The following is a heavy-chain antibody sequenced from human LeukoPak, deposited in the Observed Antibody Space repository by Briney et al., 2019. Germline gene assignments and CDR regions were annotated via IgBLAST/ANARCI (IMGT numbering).Heavy chain of an antibody. V-gene: IGHV5-51*01. CDR1: GYSFPNYW. CDR2: IYPGDSHT. CDR3: ARGPHAYTSSATLGSYNWFDP. J-gene: IGHJ5*02. D-gene: IGHD2-2*02. Sequence: GESLKISCKGSGYSFPNYWIGWVRQMPGKGLEWMGIIYPGDSHTRYSPSFQDQVTISVDKSISTAYLQWSSLKASDTAMYYCARGPHAYTSSATLGSYNWFDPWGQGSLVTVSS.